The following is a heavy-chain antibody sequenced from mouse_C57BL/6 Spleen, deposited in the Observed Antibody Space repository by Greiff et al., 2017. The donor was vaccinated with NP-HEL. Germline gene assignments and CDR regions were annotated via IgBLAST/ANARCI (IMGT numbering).Heavy chain of an antibody. J-gene: IGHJ2*01. CDR2: INPSSGYT. D-gene: IGHD3-2*02. CDR3: ERSYDAAQATCVDY. Sequence: QVQLQQSGAELARPGASVKMSCKASGYTFTSYTMHWVKQRPGQGLEWIGYINPSSGYTKYNQKFKDKATLTADTSSSTAYMQLSSLTYEYSAVYYCERSYDAAQATCVDYWGQGTTLTVSS. V-gene: IGHV1-4*01. CDR1: GYTFTSYT.